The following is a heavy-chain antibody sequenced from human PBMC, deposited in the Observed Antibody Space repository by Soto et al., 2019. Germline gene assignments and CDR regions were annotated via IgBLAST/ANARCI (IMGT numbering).Heavy chain of an antibody. D-gene: IGHD3-3*01. J-gene: IGHJ6*03. CDR2: ISAYNGNT. CDR1: GYTFTSYG. CDR3: VRVLKYYDFWSGSQSRYYYMDV. V-gene: IGHV1-18*01. Sequence: ASVKVSCKASGYTFTSYGISWVRQAPGQGLEWMGWISAYNGNTNYAQKLQGRVTMTTDTSTSTAYMELRSLRSDDTAVYYCVRVLKYYDFWSGSQSRYYYMDVWGKGTTVTVSS.